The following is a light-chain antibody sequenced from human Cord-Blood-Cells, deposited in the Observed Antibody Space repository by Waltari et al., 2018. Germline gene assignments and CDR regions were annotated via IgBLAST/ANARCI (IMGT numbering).Light chain of an antibody. Sequence: QSVLTQPPSASGTPGQRVTISCSGSSSNIGSNYVYWYQQLPGTAPKLLIYRNNQRPSGVPARFSGSTSGTSASLAISGLRSEDEADYYCAAWDDSLSGWVFGGGTKLTVL. CDR1: SSNIGSNY. J-gene: IGLJ3*02. CDR2: RNN. CDR3: AAWDDSLSGWV. V-gene: IGLV1-47*01.